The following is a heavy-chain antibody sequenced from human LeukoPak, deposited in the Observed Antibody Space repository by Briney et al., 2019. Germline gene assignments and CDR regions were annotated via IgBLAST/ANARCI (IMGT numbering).Heavy chain of an antibody. CDR1: GFTFDDYA. Sequence: GVSLRPSCAASGFTFDDYAMHWVRQAPGKGLEWVSGISWNSGSIGYADSVKGRFTISRDNAKNSLYLQMNSLRAEDTALYYCARGSRSSGWYDGFDVWGQGTMVTVSS. CDR3: ARGSRSSGWYDGFDV. D-gene: IGHD6-19*01. V-gene: IGHV3-9*01. CDR2: ISWNSGSI. J-gene: IGHJ3*01.